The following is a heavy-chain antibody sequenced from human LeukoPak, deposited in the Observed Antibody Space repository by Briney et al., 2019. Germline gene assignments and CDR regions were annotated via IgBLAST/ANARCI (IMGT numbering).Heavy chain of an antibody. Sequence: GRSLRLSCAASGFTFSSYGMHWVRQAPGKGLEWVAVTSYDGSNKNYADSVKGRFTISRDNSKNTLYLQMNSLRAEDTAVYYCAKKSPGTYYAPPDYWGQGTQVTVSS. CDR2: TSYDGSNK. J-gene: IGHJ4*02. CDR1: GFTFSSYG. D-gene: IGHD3-10*01. V-gene: IGHV3-30*18. CDR3: AKKSPGTYYAPPDY.